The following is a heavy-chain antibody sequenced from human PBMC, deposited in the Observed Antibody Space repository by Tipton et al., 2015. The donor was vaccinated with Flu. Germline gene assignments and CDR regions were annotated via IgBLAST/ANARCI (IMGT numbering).Heavy chain of an antibody. D-gene: IGHD3-16*01. CDR2: ISPYNGNT. Sequence: QLVQSGGEVKKPGDSVMVSCQTSGYTFTNYVINWVRQAPGKGLEWMGWISPYNGNTNYAQNLQGRVTMPTDTSMNTAYMELRRLRSDTTAVYSCAIERGIMRTPTYSYYGMDAWGQGTTFIVSS. CDR1: GYTFTNYV. J-gene: IGHJ6*02. V-gene: IGHV1-18*01. CDR3: AIERGIMRTPTYSYYGMDA.